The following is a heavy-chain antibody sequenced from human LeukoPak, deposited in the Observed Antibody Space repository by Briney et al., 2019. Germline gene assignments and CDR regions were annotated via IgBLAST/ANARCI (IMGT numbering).Heavy chain of an antibody. D-gene: IGHD6-19*01. Sequence: GASVKVSCKASGGTFSSYAISWVRQAPGQGLEWMGGIIPIFGTANYAQKFQGRVTITADESTSTAYMELSSLRSEDTAVYYCARERAAGQWLVGDFDYWGQGTLVTVSS. CDR3: ARERAAGQWLVGDFDY. CDR2: IIPIFGTA. J-gene: IGHJ4*02. V-gene: IGHV1-69*13. CDR1: GGTFSSYA.